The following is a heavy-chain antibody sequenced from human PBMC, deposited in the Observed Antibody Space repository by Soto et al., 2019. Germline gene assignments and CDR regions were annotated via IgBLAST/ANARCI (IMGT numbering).Heavy chain of an antibody. CDR1: GVFFSASV. J-gene: IGHJ3*02. V-gene: IGHV3-30*18. Sequence: QVQLVESGGGVVQPGRSLRLSCASSGVFFSASVMHWVRQAPGKGLEWVALISYDGSNKYSADSVKGRFTISRDNSKDTLYLQMNSLGAEDTAVYYCAKSFRIGDFYDGSGYILGDTFDIWGQGTMVIVSS. CDR3: AKSFRIGDFYDGSGYILGDTFDI. CDR2: ISYDGSNK. D-gene: IGHD3-22*01.